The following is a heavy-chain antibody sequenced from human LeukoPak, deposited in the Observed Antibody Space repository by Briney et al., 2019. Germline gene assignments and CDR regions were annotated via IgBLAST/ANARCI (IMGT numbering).Heavy chain of an antibody. Sequence: SQTLSLTFAISGDSVSTNSDAWNWLRQSPSRGLEWLGRTYYRSSWYNDYAVSVKSRIIISPDTSKNHFSLQLNSVTPEDTAIYYCARGTGVFDYWGQGTLVTVSS. CDR1: GDSVSTNSDA. J-gene: IGHJ4*02. V-gene: IGHV6-1*01. CDR3: ARGTGVFDY. D-gene: IGHD7-27*01. CDR2: TYYRSSWYN.